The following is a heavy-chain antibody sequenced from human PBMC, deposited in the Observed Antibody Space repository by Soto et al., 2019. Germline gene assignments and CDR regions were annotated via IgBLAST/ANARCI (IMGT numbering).Heavy chain of an antibody. Sequence: ASVKVSCKASGYTFTSYYMHWVRQAPGQGLEWMGIINPSGGSTSYAQKFQGRVTMTRDTSTSTVYMELSSLRSEDTAVYYCARDQISVVVPAAILGYYYGMDVWGQGTTVTV. CDR1: GYTFTSYY. CDR3: ARDQISVVVPAAILGYYYGMDV. J-gene: IGHJ6*02. CDR2: INPSGGST. D-gene: IGHD2-2*01. V-gene: IGHV1-46*01.